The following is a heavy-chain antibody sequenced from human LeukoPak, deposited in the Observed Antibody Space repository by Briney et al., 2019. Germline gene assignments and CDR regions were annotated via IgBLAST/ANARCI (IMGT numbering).Heavy chain of an antibody. V-gene: IGHV3-23*01. D-gene: IGHD2-2*01. J-gene: IGHJ4*02. CDR1: GCTFSSYA. Sequence: GGSLRLSCAASGCTFSSYAMSWVRQAPGKGLEWVSAISGSGGSTYYADSVKGRFTISRDNSKNTLYLQMNSLRAEDTAVYYCAKDSEEHCSSTSCLDYWGQGTLVTVSS. CDR3: AKDSEEHCSSTSCLDY. CDR2: ISGSGGST.